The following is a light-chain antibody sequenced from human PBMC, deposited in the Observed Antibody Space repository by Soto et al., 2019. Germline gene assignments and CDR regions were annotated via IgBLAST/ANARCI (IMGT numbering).Light chain of an antibody. V-gene: IGLV1-40*01. J-gene: IGLJ3*02. CDR2: GNS. CDR1: SSNIGAGYD. Sequence: QSVLTQPPSVSGAPGQRVTISCTGSSSNIGAGYDVHWYQQLPGTAPKLLIYGNSNRPSGVPDRFSGSKSGTSASLAITGLRVEDEADYYCQSYDISLSGWVFGGGTKLTVL. CDR3: QSYDISLSGWV.